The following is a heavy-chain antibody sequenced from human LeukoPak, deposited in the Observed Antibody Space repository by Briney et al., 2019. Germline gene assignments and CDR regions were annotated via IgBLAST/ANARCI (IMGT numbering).Heavy chain of an antibody. V-gene: IGHV3-30-3*01. CDR1: GFTFSSYA. CDR3: AREGPGSSSSGDAFDI. J-gene: IGHJ3*02. D-gene: IGHD6-6*01. Sequence: PGGSLRLSCAASGFTFSSYAMHWVRQAPGKGLEWVAVILYDGSNKYYADSVKGRFTISRDNSKNTLYLQMNSLRAEDTAVYFCAREGPGSSSSGDAFDIWGQGTMVTVSS. CDR2: ILYDGSNK.